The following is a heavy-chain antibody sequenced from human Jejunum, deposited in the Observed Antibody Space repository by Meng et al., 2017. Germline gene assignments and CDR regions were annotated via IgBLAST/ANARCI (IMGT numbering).Heavy chain of an antibody. CDR3: ARGELLWDY. CDR2: MDYRGST. D-gene: IGHD2-2*01. V-gene: IGHV4-30-4*01. CDR1: GGSVSGRSFY. J-gene: IGHJ4*02. Sequence: QVQLEESGPGLVRPAGTLSLTCAISGGSVSGRSFYWTWIRPPPGKGLEWIGYMDYRGSTFYNPSLKSRVTISVDTSKNQFSLKLSSVTAADTAVYFCARGELLWDYWGQGTLVTVSS.